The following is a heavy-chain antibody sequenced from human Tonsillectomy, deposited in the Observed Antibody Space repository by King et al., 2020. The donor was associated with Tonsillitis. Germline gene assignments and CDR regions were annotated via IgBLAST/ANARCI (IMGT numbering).Heavy chain of an antibody. CDR3: AKDGIGLSDWSFDL. V-gene: IGHV3-30*18. J-gene: IGHJ2*01. CDR1: GFTFSNYG. Sequence: VQLVESGGGVVQPGTSLRLSCAASGFTFSNYGMHWVRQAPGKGLEWVALIAYDASYENYADSVKGRFTISRDNSKNSLYLEMNSLRVVDQVVYYCAKDGIGLSDWSFDLWGRGTPVTVSS. CDR2: IAYDASYE. D-gene: IGHD3-16*01.